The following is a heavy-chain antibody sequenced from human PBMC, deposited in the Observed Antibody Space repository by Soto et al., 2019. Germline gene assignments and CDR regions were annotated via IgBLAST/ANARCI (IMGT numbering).Heavy chain of an antibody. V-gene: IGHV1-69*12. CDR3: ASHSGSSPEGRYYYGMDV. D-gene: IGHD1-26*01. CDR2: IIPIFGTA. CDR1: GGTFSSYA. Sequence: QVQLVQSGAEVKKPGSSVKVSCKASGGTFSSYAISWVRQAPGQGLEWMGGIIPIFGTADYAQKVQGRVTITAYESTSTAYMELSSLRSEDTAVYYCASHSGSSPEGRYYYGMDVWGQGTTVTVSS. J-gene: IGHJ6*02.